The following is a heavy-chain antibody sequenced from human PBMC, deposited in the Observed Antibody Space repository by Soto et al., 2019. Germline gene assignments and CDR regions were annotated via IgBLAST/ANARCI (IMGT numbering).Heavy chain of an antibody. CDR2: IIPILGIA. D-gene: IGHD2-15*01. CDR1: GGTFSSYT. Sequence: QVQLVQSGAEVQKPGSSVKVSCKASGGTFSSYTISWVRQAPGQGLEWMGRIIPILGIANYAQKFQGRVTITADKSTSTAYMELSSLRSEDTAVYYCASDIVVVIAATAADAFDIWGQGTMVTVSS. V-gene: IGHV1-69*02. CDR3: ASDIVVVIAATAADAFDI. J-gene: IGHJ3*02.